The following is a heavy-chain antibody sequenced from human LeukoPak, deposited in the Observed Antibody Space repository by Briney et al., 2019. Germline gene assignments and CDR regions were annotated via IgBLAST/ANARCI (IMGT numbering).Heavy chain of an antibody. V-gene: IGHV3-74*01. Sequence: GGSLRLSCAASGFTFSSYWMHWVRQRPGKGLVWVSRINNDGSSTGYADFAEGRFTISRDNAKNTLYLQISGLRAEDTALYYCTRGGFYYDSSGYFPHFFDSWGQGTLVTVSS. J-gene: IGHJ4*02. CDR1: GFTFSSYW. CDR2: INNDGSST. CDR3: TRGGFYYDSSGYFPHFFDS. D-gene: IGHD3-22*01.